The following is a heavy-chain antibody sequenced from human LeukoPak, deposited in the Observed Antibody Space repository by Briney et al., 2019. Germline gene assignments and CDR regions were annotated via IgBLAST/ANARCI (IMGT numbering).Heavy chain of an antibody. CDR2: INPNSGGT. Sequence: GASVKVSCKASGYTFTGYYMHWVRQAPGQGLEWMGWINPNSGGTNYAQKFQGRVTMTRDTSISTAYMELSRLRSDDTAVYYCARASPDADYYYYYYMDVWGKGTTVTISS. J-gene: IGHJ6*03. CDR3: ARASPDADYYYYYYMDV. CDR1: GYTFTGYY. V-gene: IGHV1-2*02. D-gene: IGHD1-14*01.